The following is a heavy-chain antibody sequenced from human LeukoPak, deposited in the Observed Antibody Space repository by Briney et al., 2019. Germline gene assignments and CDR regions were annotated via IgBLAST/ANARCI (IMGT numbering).Heavy chain of an antibody. CDR3: ARDGAAAGNDFDF. J-gene: IGHJ4*02. CDR2: IKTDGSEK. CDR1: GFTFRGYW. V-gene: IGHV3-7*05. D-gene: IGHD6-13*01. Sequence: GGSLRLSCAASGFTFRGYWMSGVRQAPGKGLEWVANIKTDGSEKYYVDSVKGRFTISRDNAKNSLYLQMDSLRADDTALYYCARDGAAAGNDFDFWGQGTLVTVSS.